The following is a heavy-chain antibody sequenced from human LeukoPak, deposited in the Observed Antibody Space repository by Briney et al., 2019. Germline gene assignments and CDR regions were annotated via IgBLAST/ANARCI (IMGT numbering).Heavy chain of an antibody. Sequence: GGSLRLSCAASVFTFSSYEMNWVRQPPGKGLEWVSYISSSGNTIYYADSVKGRFTISRDNAKNSLYLQTNSLRAEDTAVYYCARGFGDPWGQGTLVTVSS. CDR1: VFTFSSYE. J-gene: IGHJ5*02. V-gene: IGHV3-48*03. D-gene: IGHD3-3*01. CDR2: ISSSGNTI. CDR3: ARGFGDP.